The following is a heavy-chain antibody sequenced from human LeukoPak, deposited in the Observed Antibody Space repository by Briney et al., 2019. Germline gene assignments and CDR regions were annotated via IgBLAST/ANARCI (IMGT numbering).Heavy chain of an antibody. CDR2: ISGSGGST. V-gene: IGHV3-23*01. D-gene: IGHD3/OR15-3a*01. CDR1: GFTFSTYA. Sequence: GGSLRLSCAASGFTFSTYAMSWVRQAPGKGLEWVSGISGSGGSTYYADSVKGRFTISRDDSKNTLYLQMNSLRAEDTAVYYCARTRTDFVGYYFDYWGQGTLVTVSS. CDR3: ARTRTDFVGYYFDY. J-gene: IGHJ4*02.